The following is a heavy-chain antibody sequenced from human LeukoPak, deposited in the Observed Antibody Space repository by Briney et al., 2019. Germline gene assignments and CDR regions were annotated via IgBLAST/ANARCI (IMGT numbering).Heavy chain of an antibody. CDR2: INPNSGGT. J-gene: IGHJ6*03. CDR3: ARDRRYSYGYSDYYYYYYMDV. Sequence: ASVKVSCKASGYTFTGYYMHWVRQAPGQGLEWMGWINPNSGGTNYAQKFQGRVTMTRDTSISTAYMELSRLRSDDTAVYYCARDRRYSYGYSDYYYYYYMDVWGKGTTVTVSS. V-gene: IGHV1-2*02. CDR1: GYTFTGYY. D-gene: IGHD5-18*01.